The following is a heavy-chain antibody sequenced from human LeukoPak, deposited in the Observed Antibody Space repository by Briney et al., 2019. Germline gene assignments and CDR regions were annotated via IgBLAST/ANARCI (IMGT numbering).Heavy chain of an antibody. J-gene: IGHJ4*02. CDR3: ARDRYCSGGSCYRYYFDY. CDR1: GYTFTSYY. D-gene: IGHD2-15*01. V-gene: IGHV1-46*01. CDR2: INPSGGST. Sequence: ASVKVSCKASGYTFTSYYMHWVRQAPGQGLEWMGLINPSGGSTGYAQKFQGRVTMTRDTSTSTVYMELSSLRSEDTAVYYCARDRYCSGGSCYRYYFDYWGQGTLVTVSS.